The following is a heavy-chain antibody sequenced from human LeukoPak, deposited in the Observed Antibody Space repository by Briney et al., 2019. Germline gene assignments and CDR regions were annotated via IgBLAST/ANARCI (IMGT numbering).Heavy chain of an antibody. CDR2: TYYRSKWFN. J-gene: IGHJ5*02. V-gene: IGHV6-1*01. CDR3: AGAHSGRFDL. D-gene: IGHD1-26*01. Sequence: SQILSLTCAISGDNVSSISVTWNWIRQSPSRGLEWLGRTYYRSKWFNDFAVSVKSRITINPDTSKNQFSLQLNSVTPEDTAVYYCAGAHSGRFDLWGQGTLVTVSS. CDR1: GDNVSSISVT.